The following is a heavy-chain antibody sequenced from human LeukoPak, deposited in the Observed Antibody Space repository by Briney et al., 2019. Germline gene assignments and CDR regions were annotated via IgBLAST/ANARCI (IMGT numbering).Heavy chain of an antibody. V-gene: IGHV1-46*01. Sequence: ASVKVSCKASGYTLTSYRIQWVRQAPGQGLEWMGVINPSGESTSYTQKFQGRVTMTRDTSTSTVYMELSSLTSEDTAVYYCARDSLPHYYTSGSQNPADYWGQGTLVTVSS. CDR1: GYTLTSYR. J-gene: IGHJ4*02. CDR3: ARDSLPHYYTSGSQNPADY. D-gene: IGHD3-10*01. CDR2: INPSGEST.